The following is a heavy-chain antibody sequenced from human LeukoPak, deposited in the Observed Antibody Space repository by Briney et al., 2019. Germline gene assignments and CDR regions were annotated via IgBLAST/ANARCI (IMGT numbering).Heavy chain of an antibody. V-gene: IGHV4-34*01. D-gene: IGHD1-7*01. Sequence: SETLSLTCAVYGGSFSGYYWSWIRQPPGKGLEWIGEIDHSGSTNYNPSLKSRVTISVDTSKNQFSLKLSSVTAADTAVYYCARINWNSDPWGQGTLVIVSS. CDR3: ARINWNSDP. CDR1: GGSFSGYY. CDR2: IDHSGST. J-gene: IGHJ5*02.